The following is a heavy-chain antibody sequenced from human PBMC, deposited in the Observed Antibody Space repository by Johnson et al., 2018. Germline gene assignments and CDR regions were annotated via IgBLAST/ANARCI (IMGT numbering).Heavy chain of an antibody. CDR3: TRRAHYFASSGFGY. Sequence: QVQLVESGGGVVQPGRSXRLSCAASGFTFSHYPMFWVRQAPGKGLEWVAAISYDGSNKYYAESVRGRCTISRDDSKTMLYLQMNTLRAEDTAVYYCTRRAHYFASSGFGYWGQGTLVTV. CDR1: GFTFSHYP. J-gene: IGHJ4*02. V-gene: IGHV3-30-3*01. D-gene: IGHD3-22*01. CDR2: ISYDGSNK.